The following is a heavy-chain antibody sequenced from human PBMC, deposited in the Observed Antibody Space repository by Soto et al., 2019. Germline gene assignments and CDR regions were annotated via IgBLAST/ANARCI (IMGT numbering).Heavy chain of an antibody. V-gene: IGHV4-4*07. J-gene: IGHJ5*02. CDR2: IYSSGST. CDR3: ARRRRFSDGFDP. D-gene: IGHD3-3*01. Sequence: QVHLQESGPGLVKPSETLSLTCTVSGGAISTYYWTWIRQPAGKGLEWIGRIYSSGSTKYNPSLPSRVTSSLDTSNNQFSLRLTSVTAADTAVYYCARRRRFSDGFDPWGQGTLVTVSS. CDR1: GGAISTYY.